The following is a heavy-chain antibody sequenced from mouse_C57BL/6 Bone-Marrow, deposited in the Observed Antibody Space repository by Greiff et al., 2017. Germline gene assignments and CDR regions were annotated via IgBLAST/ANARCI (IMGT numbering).Heavy chain of an antibody. CDR2: IYPRDGST. Sequence: QVQLQQSDAELVKPGASVKISCKVSGYTFTDHTIHWMKQRPEQGLEWIGYIYPRDGSTKYNEKFKGKATLTADKSSSTAYMQLNSLTSEYSAVYICARELYGSRGFDYWGQGTTLTVSS. CDR3: ARELYGSRGFDY. J-gene: IGHJ2*01. D-gene: IGHD1-1*01. V-gene: IGHV1-78*01. CDR1: GYTFTDHT.